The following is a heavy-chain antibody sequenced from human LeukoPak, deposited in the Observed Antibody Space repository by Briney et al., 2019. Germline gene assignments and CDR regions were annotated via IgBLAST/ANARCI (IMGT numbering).Heavy chain of an antibody. CDR3: TRDRGAYNLYDY. V-gene: IGHV3-49*03. CDR2: IRSKAYGETA. D-gene: IGHD1-1*01. CDR1: GFTFGDYA. Sequence: GGSLRLSCTASGFTFGDYAMSWIRQAPGKGLEWVGFIRSKAYGETADYAASVKGRFTIPRDDSKAVAYLQMNSLKTEDTAVYHCTRDRGAYNLYDYWGQGTLVTVSS. J-gene: IGHJ4*02.